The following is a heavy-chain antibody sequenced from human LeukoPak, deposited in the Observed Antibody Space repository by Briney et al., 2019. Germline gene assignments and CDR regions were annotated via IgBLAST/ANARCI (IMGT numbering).Heavy chain of an antibody. D-gene: IGHD3-22*01. CDR2: IYYSGST. V-gene: IGHV4-59*12. CDR1: GGSISSYY. CDR3: ARESITMIVVVSAPHDAFDI. Sequence: SETLSLTCTVSGGSISSYYRSWIRQPPGKGLEWIGYIYYSGSTYYNPSLKSRVTISVDTSKNQFSLKLSSVTAADTAVYYCARESITMIVVVSAPHDAFDIWGQGTMVTVSS. J-gene: IGHJ3*02.